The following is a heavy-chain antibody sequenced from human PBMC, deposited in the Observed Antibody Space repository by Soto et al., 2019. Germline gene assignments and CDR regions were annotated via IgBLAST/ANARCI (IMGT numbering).Heavy chain of an antibody. J-gene: IGHJ5*02. CDR1: GFSFGIYA. D-gene: IGHD6-19*01. CDR3: ARDIAVAAWWFDP. CDR2: VGTTSPYI. Sequence: GGSLRLSCAASGFSFGIYAMNWVRQAPGKGLEWVASVGTTSPYIYYADSVRGRFTISRDNAKNSLFLQMNSLRDEDTAVYYCARDIAVAAWWFDPWGQGTLVTVSS. V-gene: IGHV3-21*01.